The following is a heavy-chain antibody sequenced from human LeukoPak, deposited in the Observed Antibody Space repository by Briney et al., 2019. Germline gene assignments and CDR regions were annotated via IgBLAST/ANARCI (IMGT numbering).Heavy chain of an antibody. V-gene: IGHV3-74*01. CDR1: GFTFSNYW. CDR2: VYVDGRTT. CDR3: IRDFRSADL. Sequence: GGSLRLSCVASGFTFSNYWMHWVRQPPGKGLVWVSRVYVDGRTTNYADSVKGRFTISRDNAKNTVYLEMNSLSVEDTATYYCIRDFRSADLWGQGTLVTVTS. J-gene: IGHJ5*02.